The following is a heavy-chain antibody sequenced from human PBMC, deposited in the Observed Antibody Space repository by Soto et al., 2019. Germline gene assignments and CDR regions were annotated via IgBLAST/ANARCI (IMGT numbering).Heavy chain of an antibody. J-gene: IGHJ4*02. CDR1: GDTFAFYS. V-gene: IGHV1-69*02. Sequence: QVQLVQSGAEVKRPGSSVKVSCKASGDTFAFYSINWVRRAPGLGLEWMGRINPILSMSNYAQRFQGRVTMTADKSTSTAYMVLNSLRSEDTAIYYCATSYGSGYRAFDYWGQGALVTVSS. CDR2: INPILSMS. D-gene: IGHD3-10*01. CDR3: ATSYGSGYRAFDY.